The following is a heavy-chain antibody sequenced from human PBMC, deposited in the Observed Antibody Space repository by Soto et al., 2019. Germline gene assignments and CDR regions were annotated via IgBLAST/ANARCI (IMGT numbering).Heavy chain of an antibody. CDR3: APRAGLQGNWNGGYFDF. CDR2: IYWDDDK. Sequence: QITLEESGPPRVKPTQTLTLIYTFSGFSLSTSGVGVGWVRQPPGKALERLALIYWDDDKRYSPSLWSRLTITKDTSRNQVVLTMPNMDSVDTATYFCAPRAGLQGNWNGGYFDFCGHGDLVTVAA. V-gene: IGHV2-5*02. J-gene: IGHJ4*01. D-gene: IGHD1-1*01. CDR1: GFSLSTSGVG.